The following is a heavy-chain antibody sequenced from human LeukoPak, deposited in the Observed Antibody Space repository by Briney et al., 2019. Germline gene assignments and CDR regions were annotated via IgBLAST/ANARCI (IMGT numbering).Heavy chain of an antibody. CDR2: IKQDGSEK. Sequence: GGSLRLSCAASGFTFSGYWMNWVRQAPGKGLEWVANIKQDGSEKYYVHSVKGRFTISRDNSKNTLYLQMNSLRAEDTAVYYCAKEEMATITGYWGQGTLVTVSS. J-gene: IGHJ4*02. V-gene: IGHV3-7*01. CDR1: GFTFSGYW. D-gene: IGHD5-24*01. CDR3: AKEEMATITGY.